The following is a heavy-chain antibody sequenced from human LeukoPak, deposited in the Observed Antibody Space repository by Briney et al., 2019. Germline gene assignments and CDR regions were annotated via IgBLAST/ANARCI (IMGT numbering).Heavy chain of an antibody. D-gene: IGHD4-23*01. CDR3: ARDLGGNVFDY. CDR1: VYTFTNYG. CDR2: ISAYTGNT. V-gene: IGHV1-18*01. J-gene: IGHJ4*02. Sequence: ASVKVSCKASVYTFTNYGISCVRQAPGQGLEWMGWISAYTGNTNYAQKLQGRVTMTTDTSTSTAYMELGSLRSDDTAVYYCARDLGGNVFDYWGQGTLVTVSS.